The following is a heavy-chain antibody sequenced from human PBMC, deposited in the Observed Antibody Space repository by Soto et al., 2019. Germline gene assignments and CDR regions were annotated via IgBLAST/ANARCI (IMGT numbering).Heavy chain of an antibody. V-gene: IGHV1-8*01. J-gene: IGHJ4*02. Sequence: QVQLVQSGAEVKKPGASVKVACKASGYTFTNHDINWVRQATGQGPEWMGWMNPNSGDTGYAQNFQDRVTMTRDTSTCTAYMELSSLRSEDTAVYYCARVGGNWNDDYFDYWGQGTLVTVSS. CDR2: MNPNSGDT. CDR1: GYTFTNHD. D-gene: IGHD1-1*01. CDR3: ARVGGNWNDDYFDY.